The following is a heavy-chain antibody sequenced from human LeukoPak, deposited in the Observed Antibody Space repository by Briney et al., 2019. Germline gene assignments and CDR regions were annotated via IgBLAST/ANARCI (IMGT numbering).Heavy chain of an antibody. CDR1: GFTVSSNY. Sequence: GGSLRLSSAASGFTVSSNYMSSGREAPGKGLEWGSVIYSGGSIYYADSVKGRFAISRDNSKNTLYFQMNKVRVEDTAGYYCARDGEYYYDSSGYYVDYWGQGTLVTVFS. CDR2: IYSGGSI. D-gene: IGHD3-22*01. CDR3: ARDGEYYYDSSGYYVDY. J-gene: IGHJ4*02. V-gene: IGHV3-66*01.